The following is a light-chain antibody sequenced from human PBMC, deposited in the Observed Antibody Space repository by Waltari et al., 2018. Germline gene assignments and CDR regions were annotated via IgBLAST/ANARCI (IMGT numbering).Light chain of an antibody. CDR3: ASYIGRNIRV. V-gene: IGLV2-14*01. Sequence: QSALTQPPSVFGSPGQSITIPCSGSSSDIGAYDLVSWYQQHPGKAPKLMTYDVSKRPSGVSDRFSGSKSGNTASLTISGLQAEDEADYYCASYIGRNIRVFGTGTMVTVL. J-gene: IGLJ1*01. CDR2: DVS. CDR1: SSDIGAYDL.